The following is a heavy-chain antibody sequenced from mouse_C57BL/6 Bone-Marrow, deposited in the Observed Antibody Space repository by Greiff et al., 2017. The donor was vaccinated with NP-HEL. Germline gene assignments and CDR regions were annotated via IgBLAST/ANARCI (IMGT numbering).Heavy chain of an antibody. CDR3: ARDLLEFAY. V-gene: IGHV5-17*01. CDR1: GFTFSDYG. Sequence: VQLQQSGGGLVKPGGSLKLSCAASGFTFSDYGMHWVRQAPEKGLEWVAYISSGSSTIYYADTVKGRFTISRDNAKNTLFLQMTSLRSEDTAMYYCARDLLEFAYWGQGTLVTVSA. CDR2: ISSGSSTI. J-gene: IGHJ3*01. D-gene: IGHD1-1*01.